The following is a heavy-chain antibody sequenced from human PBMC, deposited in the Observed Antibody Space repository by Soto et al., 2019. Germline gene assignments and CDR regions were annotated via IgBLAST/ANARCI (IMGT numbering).Heavy chain of an antibody. Sequence: QVQLVQSGAEVKKPGASVKVSCNASGYTSTSYGVSWVRQAPGQGLDWMGWISAYNGGTNYAQKLQGRVTMTTDTSTSTAYMELRSMRSDDTAVYYCARDIGVTALGCFDPWGQGTLVTVSS. J-gene: IGHJ5*02. V-gene: IGHV1-18*01. CDR3: ARDIGVTALGCFDP. CDR1: GYTSTSYG. CDR2: ISAYNGGT. D-gene: IGHD7-27*01.